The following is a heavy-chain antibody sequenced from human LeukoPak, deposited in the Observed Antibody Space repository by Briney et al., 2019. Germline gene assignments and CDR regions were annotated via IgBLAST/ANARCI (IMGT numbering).Heavy chain of an antibody. CDR1: GYTFTVYY. D-gene: IGHD4-17*01. Sequence: ASVKVSCKASGYTFTVYYMHWVRQAPGQGLEWMGWINPNSGGTNYAQKFQGRVTMTRDTSISTAYMELSRLRSDDTAVYYCARDRDYGDYTFDYWGQGTLVTVSS. CDR2: INPNSGGT. CDR3: ARDRDYGDYTFDY. J-gene: IGHJ4*02. V-gene: IGHV1-2*02.